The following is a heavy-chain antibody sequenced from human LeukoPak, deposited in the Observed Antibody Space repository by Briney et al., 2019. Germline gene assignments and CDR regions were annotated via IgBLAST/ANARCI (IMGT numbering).Heavy chain of an antibody. J-gene: IGHJ6*03. CDR2: IIPIFGTA. V-gene: IGHV1-69*13. Sequence: GASVKVSCKASGGTFSSYAISWVRQAPGQGLEWMGGIIPIFGTANYAQKFQGRVTITADESTSTAYMELSSLRSEDTAVYYCARANRFGVVSYYYYYYMDVWGKGTTVTVSS. CDR1: GGTFSSYA. D-gene: IGHD3-3*01. CDR3: ARANRFGVVSYYYYYYMDV.